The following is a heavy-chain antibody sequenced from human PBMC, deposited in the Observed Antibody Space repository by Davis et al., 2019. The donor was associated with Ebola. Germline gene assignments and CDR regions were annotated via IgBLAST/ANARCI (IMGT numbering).Heavy chain of an antibody. CDR3: ARGTVDIVATTNFWFDP. Sequence: AASVKVSCKASGYTFTSYGISWVRQAPGQGLEWMGWISAYNGNTNYAQKLQGRVTMTTDTSTSIAYMELRSLRSEDTAVYYCARGTVDIVATTNFWFDPWGQGTLVTVSS. J-gene: IGHJ5*02. CDR1: GYTFTSYG. V-gene: IGHV1-18*01. D-gene: IGHD5-12*01. CDR2: ISAYNGNT.